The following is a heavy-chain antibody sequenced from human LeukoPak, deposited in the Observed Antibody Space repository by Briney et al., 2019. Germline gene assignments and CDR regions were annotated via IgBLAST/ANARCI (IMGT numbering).Heavy chain of an antibody. CDR2: IRSKAYGGTT. Sequence: PGGSLRLSCTASGFTFGDYAMNWVRQAPGKGLEWVGFIRSKAYGGTTERAASVKGRFTVSRHDSESIAYLQMNSLKTEDTAVYYCTREAQAWDYDSTGYYSFDFWGQGTLVTVSS. D-gene: IGHD3-22*01. J-gene: IGHJ4*02. V-gene: IGHV3-49*04. CDR3: TREAQAWDYDSTGYYSFDF. CDR1: GFTFGDYA.